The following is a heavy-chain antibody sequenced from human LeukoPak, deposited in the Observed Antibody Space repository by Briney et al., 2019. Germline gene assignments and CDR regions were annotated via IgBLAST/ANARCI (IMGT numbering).Heavy chain of an antibody. CDR2: IYTSGST. CDR3: ARINFGRRVYGSGGE. D-gene: IGHD3-10*01. CDR1: GGSISSGSYY. J-gene: IGHJ4*02. Sequence: PSETLSLTCTVSGGSISSGSYYWSWIRQPAGKGLEWIGRIYTSGSTNYNPSLKSRVTISVDTSKNQFSLKLSSVTAADTAVYYCARINFGRRVYGSGGEWGQGTLVTVSS. V-gene: IGHV4-61*02.